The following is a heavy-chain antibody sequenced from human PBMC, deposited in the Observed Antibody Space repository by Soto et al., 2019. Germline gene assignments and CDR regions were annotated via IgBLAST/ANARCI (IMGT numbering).Heavy chain of an antibody. V-gene: IGHV3-23*01. CDR1: GFTFSSYA. J-gene: IGHJ3*02. CDR3: AKNLGLSAFDI. Sequence: EVQLLESGGGLVQPGGSLRLSCAASGFTFSSYAMRWVRQAPGKGLEWVSAISGSGGSTYYADSVKGRFTISRDNSKNRLCLKMNSLGAEDTAVYYCAKNLGLSAFDIWGQGTMVTVSS. CDR2: ISGSGGST.